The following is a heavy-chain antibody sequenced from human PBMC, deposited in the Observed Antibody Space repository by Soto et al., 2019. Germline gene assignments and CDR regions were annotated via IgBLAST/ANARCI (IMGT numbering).Heavy chain of an antibody. J-gene: IGHJ5*02. D-gene: IGHD2-2*01. CDR1: GFTFSSYA. CDR2: ISGSGGST. V-gene: IGHV3-23*01. CDR3: AKRGLGYCSTTSCRGRWFDP. Sequence: EVQLLESGGGLVQPGGSLRLSCAASGFTFSSYAMSWVRQAPGKGLEWVSAISGSGGSTYYADSVKGRFTISRDNSKNTLYLQMNSLRAEDTAVYYCAKRGLGYCSTTSCRGRWFDPWGQGTLVTVSS.